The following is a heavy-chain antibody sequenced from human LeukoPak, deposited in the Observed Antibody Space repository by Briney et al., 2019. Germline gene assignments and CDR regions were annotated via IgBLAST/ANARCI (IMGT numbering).Heavy chain of an antibody. V-gene: IGHV4-4*07. CDR3: ARGYNWVSPTRKFYYMDV. D-gene: IGHD1-20*01. CDR1: GGSISSYY. J-gene: IGHJ6*03. Sequence: SETLSLTCTVSGGSISSYYWSWIRQPAGEGLEWIGRIYSSGSTNYNPSLKSRVTMSAATSKNQFSLKLSSVTAADTAVYYCARGYNWVSPTRKFYYMDVWGKGTTVTVPS. CDR2: IYSSGST.